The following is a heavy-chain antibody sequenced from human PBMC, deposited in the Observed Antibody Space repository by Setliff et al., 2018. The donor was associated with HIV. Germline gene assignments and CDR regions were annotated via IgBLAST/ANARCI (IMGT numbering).Heavy chain of an antibody. J-gene: IGHJ4*02. Sequence: PGGSLRLSCAASGFTFSSYDMNWVRQAPGKGLEWVSFISSGSIIYYADSVTGRFTLSRDNAKSSLFLQMDSLRGEDTAVYYCVRGLNWGQVYWGRGTPVTVSS. CDR1: GFTFSSYD. D-gene: IGHD7-27*01. CDR3: VRGLNWGQVY. V-gene: IGHV3-48*03. CDR2: ISSGSII.